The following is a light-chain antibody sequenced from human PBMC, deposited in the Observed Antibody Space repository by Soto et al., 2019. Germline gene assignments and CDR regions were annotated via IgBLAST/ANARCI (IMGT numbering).Light chain of an antibody. CDR2: GVS. V-gene: IGLV2-14*01. Sequence: ALTQPASVSGSPGQSITISCTGTSSYVGNYNYVSWFQQRPDKAPKLMIYGVSSRPSGVSNRFSGSKSGNTASLTISGLQAEDEADYYCTSYTNSSTYVFGTGTKVTVL. J-gene: IGLJ1*01. CDR3: TSYTNSSTYV. CDR1: SSYVGNYNY.